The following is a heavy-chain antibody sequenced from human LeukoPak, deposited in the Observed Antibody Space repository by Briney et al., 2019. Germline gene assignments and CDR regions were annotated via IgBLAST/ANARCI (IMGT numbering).Heavy chain of an antibody. CDR2: IYSGGRT. CDR3: ARAGPSSSWHQFDY. V-gene: IGHV3-66*01. CDR1: GFTVSRNY. D-gene: IGHD6-13*01. J-gene: IGHJ4*02. Sequence: GGSLRLSCAASGFTVSRNYMSWVRQAPGKGLEWVSVIYSGGRTYYADSVKGRFTISRDNSKNTLYLQMNRLRAEDTPVYYCARAGPSSSWHQFDYWGQGTLVTVSS.